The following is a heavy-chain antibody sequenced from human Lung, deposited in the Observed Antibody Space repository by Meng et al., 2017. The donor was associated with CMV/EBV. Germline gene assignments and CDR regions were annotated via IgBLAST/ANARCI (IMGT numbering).Heavy chain of an antibody. V-gene: IGHV4-30-4*01. CDR1: GGSLTNGHYY. CDR2: VYYTGTT. Sequence: VSGGSLTNGHYYWSCIRQPPGKGLEWIGYVYYTGTTYYNPSLKSRLTISIDTSKNQFSLHLRSVTAADTAVYYCARDYTEGDYFDYWGQGALVTVSS. D-gene: IGHD3-16*01. CDR3: ARDYTEGDYFDY. J-gene: IGHJ4*02.